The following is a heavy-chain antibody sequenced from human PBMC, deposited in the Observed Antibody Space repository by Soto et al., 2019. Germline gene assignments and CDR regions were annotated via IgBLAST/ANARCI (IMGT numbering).Heavy chain of an antibody. J-gene: IGHJ4*02. D-gene: IGHD6-13*01. CDR3: AKDNRYSSSWFDY. CDR1: GFTFSSYG. CDR2: ISYDGSNK. Sequence: LRLSCAASGFTFSSYGMHWVRQAPGKGLEWVAVISYDGSNKYYADSVKGRFTISRDNSKNTLYLQMNSLRAEDTAVYYCAKDNRYSSSWFDYWGQGTLVTVSS. V-gene: IGHV3-30*18.